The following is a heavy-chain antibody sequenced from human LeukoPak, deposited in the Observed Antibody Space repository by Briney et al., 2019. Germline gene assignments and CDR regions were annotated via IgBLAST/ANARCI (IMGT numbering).Heavy chain of an antibody. J-gene: IGHJ4*02. CDR2: ISGSGGAT. Sequence: PGGSLRLSCAASKFTFVNYDMSWVRQALGKGLEWVSTISGSGGATYYAVSVRGGCTISRDNSKSTLYLQMNSLRAEDTALYCCARAFYYDSGSYYGHFDYWGRGTLVTVSS. CDR1: KFTFVNYD. V-gene: IGHV3-23*01. D-gene: IGHD3-10*01. CDR3: ARAFYYDSGSYYGHFDY.